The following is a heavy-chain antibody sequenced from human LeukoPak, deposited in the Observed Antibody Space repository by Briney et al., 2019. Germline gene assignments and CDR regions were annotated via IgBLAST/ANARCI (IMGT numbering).Heavy chain of an antibody. J-gene: IGHJ4*02. V-gene: IGHV1-24*01. Sequence: ASVKVSCKVSGYTLTELSMHWARQAPGKGLEWMGGFDPEDTETIYAQKFQGRVTMTDDTSTDTAYMELSSLRSEDTAVYYCATDRFGNTYGYDFFDYWGQGTLVTVSS. CDR1: GYTLTELS. D-gene: IGHD5-18*01. CDR2: FDPEDTET. CDR3: ATDRFGNTYGYDFFDY.